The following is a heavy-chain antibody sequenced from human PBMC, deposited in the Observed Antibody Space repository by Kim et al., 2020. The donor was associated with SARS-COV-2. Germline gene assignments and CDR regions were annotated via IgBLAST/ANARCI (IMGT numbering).Heavy chain of an antibody. D-gene: IGHD2-2*01. CDR2: GSR. Sequence: GSRYNAGSVKGRFTISRDNSKNTLYLQMNSLRAEDTAVYYCAKGASHLDYWGQGTLVTVSS. J-gene: IGHJ4*02. CDR3: AKGASHLDY. V-gene: IGHV3-23*01.